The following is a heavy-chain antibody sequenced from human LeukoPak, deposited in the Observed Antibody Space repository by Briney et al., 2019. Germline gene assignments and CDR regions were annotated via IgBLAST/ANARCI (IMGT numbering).Heavy chain of an antibody. D-gene: IGHD6-25*01. V-gene: IGHV4-59*01. CDR1: GGSISSYH. J-gene: IGHJ4*02. CDR3: ASAEAGLYFDY. CDR2: IYYSGST. Sequence: SETLSLTCTVSGGSISSYHWSWIRQPTGKGLEWIGYIYYSGSTNCNPSLKSRVTISVDTSKNQFSLKLSSVTAADTAVYYCASAEAGLYFDYWGQGTLVTVSS.